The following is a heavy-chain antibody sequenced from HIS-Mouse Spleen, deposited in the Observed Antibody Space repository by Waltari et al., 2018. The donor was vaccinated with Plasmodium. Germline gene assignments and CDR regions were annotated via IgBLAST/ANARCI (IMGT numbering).Heavy chain of an antibody. J-gene: IGHJ1*01. CDR1: GYPFTGYD. D-gene: IGHD6-13*01. Sequence: QVQLVQSGAEVKKPGASVTVSCQASGYPFTGYDMPWVRQAPGQGLEWKGWINPNSGGTNYAQKFQGRVTMTRDTSISTAYMELSRLRSDDTAVYYCARVLGYKAAAGTFVEYFQHWGQGTLVTVSS. V-gene: IGHV1-2*02. CDR3: ARVLGYKAAAGTFVEYFQH. CDR2: INPNSGGT.